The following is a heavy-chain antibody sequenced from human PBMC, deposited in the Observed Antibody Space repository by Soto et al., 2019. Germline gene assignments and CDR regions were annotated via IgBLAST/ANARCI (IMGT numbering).Heavy chain of an antibody. CDR1: GYTFTSYD. CDR2: MNPNSGNT. Sequence: ASVNVSCKASGYTFTSYDINWVRQAPGQGLEWMGWMNPNSGNTGYAQKLQGRVTMTRNTSISTAYMELSSLRSEDTAVYYCARRAGSDWINYYYYVMDVWGKGTTVTVSS. D-gene: IGHD3-10*01. CDR3: ARRAGSDWINYYYYVMDV. V-gene: IGHV1-8*01. J-gene: IGHJ6*04.